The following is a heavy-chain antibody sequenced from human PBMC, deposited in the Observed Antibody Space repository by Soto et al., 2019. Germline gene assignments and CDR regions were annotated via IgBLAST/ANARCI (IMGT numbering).Heavy chain of an antibody. Sequence: NPSETLSLTCIVSGASVSSDSYYWTWIRQPPGKGLEWIGYTDYSGSTKYNPSLKSRVTISVDTSKNQFSLRVSSVTAADTAMCYCARADRQYCSVSTCYIFDSWGQGTQVTVSS. CDR1: GASVSSDSYY. CDR2: TDYSGST. D-gene: IGHD2-2*02. J-gene: IGHJ4*02. CDR3: ARADRQYCSVSTCYIFDS. V-gene: IGHV4-61*01.